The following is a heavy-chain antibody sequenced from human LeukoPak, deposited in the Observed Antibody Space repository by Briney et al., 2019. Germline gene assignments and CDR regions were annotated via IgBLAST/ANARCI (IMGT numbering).Heavy chain of an antibody. CDR2: IYHSGST. CDR3: AREGYSSSFDY. J-gene: IGHJ4*02. CDR1: GVSISSGGYS. D-gene: IGHD6-6*01. V-gene: IGHV4-30-2*01. Sequence: SQTLSLTRAVSGVSISSGGYSWSWIRQPPGKGLEWIGYIYHSGSTYYNPSLKSRVTISVDRSKNQFSLKLSSVTAADTAVYYCAREGYSSSFDYWGQGTLVTVSS.